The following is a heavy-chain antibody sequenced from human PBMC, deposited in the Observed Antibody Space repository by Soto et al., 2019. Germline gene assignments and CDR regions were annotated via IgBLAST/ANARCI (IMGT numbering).Heavy chain of an antibody. CDR2: INSDGRST. CDR3: AREEGAAFYYDGMDV. Sequence: PGGSLRLSCAASGFTFSSYWMHWVRQAPGKGLVWVSRINSDGRSTSYADSVKGRFTISRDNAKNTLYLHMNSLRAEDTAVYYCAREEGAAFYYDGMDVWGQGTTVTVSS. V-gene: IGHV3-74*01. CDR1: GFTFSSYW. J-gene: IGHJ6*02.